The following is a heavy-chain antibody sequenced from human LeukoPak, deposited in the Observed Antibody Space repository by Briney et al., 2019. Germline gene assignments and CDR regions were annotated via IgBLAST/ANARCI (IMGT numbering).Heavy chain of an antibody. J-gene: IGHJ4*02. CDR1: GFTFSSYA. CDR2: ISSNGGST. V-gene: IGHV3-64D*09. D-gene: IGHD3-22*01. CDR3: VKDRTRDSNGYYYFDY. Sequence: GGSLRLSCSASGFTFSSYAMHWVRQAPGKGLEYVSAISSNGGSTYYADSVKGRFTISRDNSKNTLYLQMSSLRAEDTAVYYCVKDRTRDSNGYYYFDYWGQGTLVTVSS.